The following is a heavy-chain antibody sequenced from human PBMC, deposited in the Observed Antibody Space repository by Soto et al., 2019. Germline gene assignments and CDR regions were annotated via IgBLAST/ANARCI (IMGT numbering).Heavy chain of an antibody. CDR2: IYYSGST. V-gene: IGHV4-31*03. Sequence: QVQLQESGPGLVKPSQTLSLTCTVSGGSISSGGYYWSWIRQHPGKALEWIGYIYYSGSTYYNPSLKSRVTISVDTSKNQFSLKLSSMTAADTAVYYCARDSRERAPYYWGQGTLVTVSS. D-gene: IGHD6-25*01. CDR1: GGSISSGGYY. CDR3: ARDSRERAPYY. J-gene: IGHJ4*02.